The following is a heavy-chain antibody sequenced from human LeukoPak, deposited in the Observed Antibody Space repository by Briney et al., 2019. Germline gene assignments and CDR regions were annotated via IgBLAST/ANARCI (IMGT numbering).Heavy chain of an antibody. CDR2: INWNGGST. V-gene: IGHV3-20*01. Sequence: GGSLRLSCAASGFTFSSYGMSWVRQAPGKGLEWVSGINWNGGSTGYADSVKGRFTISRDNAKNSLYLQMNSLRAEDTALYHCAREAVPYSSSWYRAYYYYYYMDVWGKGTTVTISS. J-gene: IGHJ6*03. D-gene: IGHD6-13*01. CDR3: AREAVPYSSSWYRAYYYYYYMDV. CDR1: GFTFSSYG.